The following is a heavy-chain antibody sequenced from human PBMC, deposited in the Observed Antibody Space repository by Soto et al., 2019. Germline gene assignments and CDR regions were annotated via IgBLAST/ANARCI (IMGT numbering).Heavy chain of an antibody. J-gene: IGHJ4*01. D-gene: IGHD1-26*01. CDR3: VIPGARGATPFEC. CDR2: IYHTENT. CDR1: GGSIRSSNC. V-gene: IGHV4-4*02. Sequence: PSETLSLTCAVSGGSIRSSNCWTWVRQPPGKGLEWIGEIYHTENTHYNPSLKSRVTITLEKSKSQVFLHLKSVTPADTAVYYCVIPGARGATPFECWG.